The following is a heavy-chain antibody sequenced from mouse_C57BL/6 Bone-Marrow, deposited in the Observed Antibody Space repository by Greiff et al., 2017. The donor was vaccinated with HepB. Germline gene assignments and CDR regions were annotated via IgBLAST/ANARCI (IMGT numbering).Heavy chain of an antibody. D-gene: IGHD2-12*01. V-gene: IGHV14-4*01. Sequence: VQLKQSGAELVRPGASVKLSCTASGFNIKDDYMHWVKQRPEQGLEWIGWIDPENGDTEYASKFQGKATITADTSSNTAYLQLSSLTSEDTAVYYGTGETTFFDYWGQGTTLTVSS. J-gene: IGHJ2*01. CDR2: IDPENGDT. CDR3: TGETTFFDY. CDR1: GFNIKDDY.